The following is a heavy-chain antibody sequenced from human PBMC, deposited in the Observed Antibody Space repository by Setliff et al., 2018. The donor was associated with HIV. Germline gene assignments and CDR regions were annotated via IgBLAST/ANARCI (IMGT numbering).Heavy chain of an antibody. CDR1: GGSISGYY. Sequence: PSETLSLTCTVSGGSISGYYWSWIRQPPGKGLEWIGYIYTSGSTNYNPSLRTRVIISVDTSNQFSLKLSSVTAADAAVYYCARSPSYRSSWEYYFDYWGQGILVTVSS. CDR2: IYTSGST. CDR3: ARSPSYRSSWEYYFDY. J-gene: IGHJ4*02. D-gene: IGHD6-13*01. V-gene: IGHV4-4*09.